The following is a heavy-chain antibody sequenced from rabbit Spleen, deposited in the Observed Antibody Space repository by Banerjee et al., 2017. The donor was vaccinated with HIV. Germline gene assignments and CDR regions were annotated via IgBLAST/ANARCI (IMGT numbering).Heavy chain of an antibody. CDR2: INSGSDKT. Sequence: QEQLGESGGGLVQPGASLTLTCTASGFSFRGSYCMWWVRQAPGKGLEWIACINSGSDKTYYASWAKGRFTISKTSSTTVTLQMTSLTAADTATYFCASDLTNIIGWNFGWWGQGTLVPVS. CDR1: GFSFRGSYC. CDR3: ASDLTNIIGWNFGW. V-gene: IGHV1S45*01. D-gene: IGHD1-1*01. J-gene: IGHJ4*01.